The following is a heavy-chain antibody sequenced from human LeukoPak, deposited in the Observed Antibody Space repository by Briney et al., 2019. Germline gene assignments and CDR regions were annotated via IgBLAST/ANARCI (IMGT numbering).Heavy chain of an antibody. CDR2: ISSSGNTI. CDR1: EFTFTSYE. CDR3: ARGPSIASRYDAFDI. Sequence: GGSLRLSCAASEFTFTSYELNWVRQAPGKGLEWVSYISSSGNTISYADSVKGRFTISRDNPKNSLYLQVISLRAEDTAVYYCARGPSIASRYDAFDIWGQGTMVTGSS. D-gene: IGHD6-6*01. V-gene: IGHV3-48*03. J-gene: IGHJ3*02.